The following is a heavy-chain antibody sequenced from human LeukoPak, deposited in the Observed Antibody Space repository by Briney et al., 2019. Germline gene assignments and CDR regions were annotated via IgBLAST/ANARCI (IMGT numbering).Heavy chain of an antibody. V-gene: IGHV4-4*02. D-gene: IGHD6-25*01. J-gene: IGHJ4*02. CDR2: VNHSGNT. Sequence: PSETLSLTCAVSSGSISSTTWWSWVRQPPGKGLEWIGEVNHSGNTYYNPSLTSRVTISVDMSDNQFSLKMTSMTAADTAAYFCALGYHDVWELWGQGSLVTVSS. CDR1: SGSISSTTW. CDR3: ALGYHDVWEL.